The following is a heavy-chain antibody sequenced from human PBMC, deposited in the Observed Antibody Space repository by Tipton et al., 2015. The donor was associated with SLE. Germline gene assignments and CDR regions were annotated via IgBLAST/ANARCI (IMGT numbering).Heavy chain of an antibody. CDR3: AKGAYDFWSGYYTGDWYFDL. D-gene: IGHD3-3*01. J-gene: IGHJ2*01. CDR1: GYTFSVHY. CDR2: INPNSGGT. Sequence: QSGAEVKKPGASVKVSCKASGYTFSVHYMHWVRQAPGQGLEWMGWINPNSGGTNYAQKFRGRITMTSDTSISTIYLELIGLRSDDTAVYYCAKGAYDFWSGYYTGDWYFDLWGRGTLVTVSS. V-gene: IGHV1-2*02.